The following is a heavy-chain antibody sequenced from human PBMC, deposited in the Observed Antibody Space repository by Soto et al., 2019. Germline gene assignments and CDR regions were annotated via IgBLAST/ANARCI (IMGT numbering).Heavy chain of an antibody. J-gene: IGHJ4*02. CDR2: INSEGGGI. CDR3: ANSPYDSSGYYRGYFDY. CDR1: GFTFSRYW. V-gene: IGHV3-74*01. D-gene: IGHD3-22*01. Sequence: PGGSLRLSCAASGFTFSRYWMHWVRQAPGKGLVWVSRINSEGGGISYADSVKGRFIISRDNAKNTLYLQMSSLRVEDTAVYYCANSPYDSSGYYRGYFDYWGQGTPVTVSS.